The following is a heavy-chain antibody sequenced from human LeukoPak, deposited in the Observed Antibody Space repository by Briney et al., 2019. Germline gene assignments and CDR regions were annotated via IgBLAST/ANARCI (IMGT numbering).Heavy chain of an antibody. CDR3: SRGGLGYGMDV. Sequence: GGSLRLSCAASGFTFSSYAMSWVRQAPGKGLEWVSGIRGSGGSTYYADSVKGRFTISRDNSKNTLYLQMNSLRAEDTAVYYCSRGGLGYGMDVWGQGTTVTVSS. V-gene: IGHV3-23*01. D-gene: IGHD6-6*01. CDR2: IRGSGGST. J-gene: IGHJ6*02. CDR1: GFTFSSYA.